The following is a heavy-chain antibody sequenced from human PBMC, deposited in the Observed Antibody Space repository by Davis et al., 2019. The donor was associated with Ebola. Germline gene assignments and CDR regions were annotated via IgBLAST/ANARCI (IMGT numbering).Heavy chain of an antibody. Sequence: ASVKVSCKASGYTFTSYGISWVRQAPGQGLEWMGWISAYNGNTNYAQKLQGRVTMTTDTSTSTAYMELRSLRSDDTAVYYCARVSLRGYTAVYNWFDPWGQGTLVTVSS. D-gene: IGHD5-18*01. CDR3: ARVSLRGYTAVYNWFDP. CDR1: GYTFTSYG. CDR2: ISAYNGNT. J-gene: IGHJ5*02. V-gene: IGHV1-18*01.